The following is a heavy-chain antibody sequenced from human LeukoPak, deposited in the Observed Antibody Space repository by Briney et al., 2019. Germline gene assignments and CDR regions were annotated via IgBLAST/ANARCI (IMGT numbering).Heavy chain of an antibody. V-gene: IGHV4-39*01. CDR1: GGSISSSSYY. J-gene: IGHJ5*02. CDR2: IYYSGST. Sequence: PSETLSLTCTVSGGSISSSSYYWGWIRQPPGKGLEWIGSIYYSGSTYYNPSLKSRVTISVDTSKNQFSLKLSSVTAADTAVYYCARHGVFGELGWFDPWGQGTLVTVSS. CDR3: ARHGVFGELGWFDP. D-gene: IGHD3-10*01.